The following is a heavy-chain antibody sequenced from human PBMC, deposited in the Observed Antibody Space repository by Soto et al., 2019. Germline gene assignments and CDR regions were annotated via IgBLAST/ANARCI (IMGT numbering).Heavy chain of an antibody. CDR3: ARAGVVVPAAYYYNGMDV. CDR1: GGTFSSYT. CDR2: IIPILGIA. J-gene: IGHJ6*02. V-gene: IGHV1-69*02. Sequence: QVQLVQSGAEVKKPGSSVKVSCKASGGTFSSYTISWVRQVPVHGLEWMGRIIPILGIANYAQKFQGRVTITADKSTSTADMELSSLRSEDTAVYYYARAGVVVPAAYYYNGMDVWGQGTTVTVSS. D-gene: IGHD2-2*01.